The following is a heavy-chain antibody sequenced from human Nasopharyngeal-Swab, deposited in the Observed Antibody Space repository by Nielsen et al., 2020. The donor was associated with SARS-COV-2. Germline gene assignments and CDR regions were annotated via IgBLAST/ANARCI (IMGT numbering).Heavy chain of an antibody. CDR2: ISYDGSNK. V-gene: IGHV3-30*03. CDR1: GFTFSSYG. CDR3: ARDGPYYDFWSGYWGSMDV. Sequence: GESLKLSCAASGFTFSSYGMHWVRQAPGKGLEWVAVISYDGSNKYYADSVKGRFTISRDNSKNTLYLQMNSLRAEDTAVYYCARDGPYYDFWSGYWGSMDVWGQGTTVTVSS. D-gene: IGHD3-3*01. J-gene: IGHJ6*02.